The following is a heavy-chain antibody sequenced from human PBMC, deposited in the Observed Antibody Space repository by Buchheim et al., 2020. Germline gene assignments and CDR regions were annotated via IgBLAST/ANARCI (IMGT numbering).Heavy chain of an antibody. J-gene: IGHJ2*01. Sequence: QVQLQQWGAGLLKPSETLSLTCAVYSGSFSGYYWSWIRQPPGKGLEWIGEINHSGSTNYNPSLKSRATISVDTSKNQFSLKLSAVTAADTAVYYCARAGDSSGSSFWYFDLWGRGTL. CDR1: SGSFSGYY. V-gene: IGHV4-34*01. CDR3: ARAGDSSGSSFWYFDL. D-gene: IGHD3-22*01. CDR2: INHSGST.